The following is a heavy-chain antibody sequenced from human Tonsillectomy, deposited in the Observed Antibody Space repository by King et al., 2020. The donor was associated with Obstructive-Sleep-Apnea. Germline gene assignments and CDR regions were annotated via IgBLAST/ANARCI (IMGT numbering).Heavy chain of an antibody. CDR2: INTITGNP. V-gene: IGHV7-4-1*02. J-gene: IGHJ6*02. D-gene: IGHD3-10*01. CDR1: GYTFTHYA. Sequence: QLVQSGSELKKPGASVRVSCKASGYTFTHYAMNWVRQAPGQGLEWMGWINTITGNPSYAQGFTGRFVFSLDTSVSTAFLQISSLKAEDTAVYYCARAAGFGESFYGMDVWGQGTTVTVSS. CDR3: ARAAGFGESFYGMDV.